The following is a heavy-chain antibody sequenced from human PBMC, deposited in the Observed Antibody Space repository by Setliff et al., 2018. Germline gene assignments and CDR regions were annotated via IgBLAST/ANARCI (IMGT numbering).Heavy chain of an antibody. CDR2: INPNSGGT. V-gene: IGHV1-2*06. J-gene: IGHJ4*02. CDR3: TRLVEFPLDKGCPYDQKDH. CDR1: GYAFPFYY. Sequence: ASVKVACKTSGYAFPFYYLHWVRQAPGQGLEWMGRINPNSGGTNYAQRSQGRVNMTRDTSITTVYMEQNILRSDDTAMYYCTRLVEFPLDKGCPYDQKDHWGQGTLVTVSS. D-gene: IGHD3-10*01.